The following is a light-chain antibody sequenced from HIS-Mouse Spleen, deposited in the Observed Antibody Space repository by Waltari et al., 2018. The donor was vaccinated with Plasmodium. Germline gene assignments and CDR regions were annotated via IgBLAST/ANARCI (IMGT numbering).Light chain of an antibody. CDR2: QDS. Sequence: SYELTQPPSVSVSPGQTASITCPGDKLGDKYAWWYQQKPGQSPVLVIYQDSKRPSGIHERFSGSRAGNTATLSGSGTQAMDEVGYYCQAGDSSVVFGGGTKLTVL. V-gene: IGLV3-1*01. CDR1: KLGDKY. J-gene: IGLJ2*01. CDR3: QAGDSSVV.